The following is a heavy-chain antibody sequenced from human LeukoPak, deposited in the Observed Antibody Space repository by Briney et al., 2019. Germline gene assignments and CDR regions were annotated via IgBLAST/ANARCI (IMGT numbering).Heavy chain of an antibody. CDR2: IKQDGSEK. CDR3: AKEVPPVGAAADY. Sequence: PGGSLRLSCAASGFTFSSYWMSWVRQAPGKGLEWVANIKQDGSEKYYVDSVKGRFTISRDNAKDSLYLQMNSLRAEDTAVYYCAKEVPPVGAAADYWGQGTLVTVSS. CDR1: GFTFSSYW. J-gene: IGHJ4*02. D-gene: IGHD6-13*01. V-gene: IGHV3-7*01.